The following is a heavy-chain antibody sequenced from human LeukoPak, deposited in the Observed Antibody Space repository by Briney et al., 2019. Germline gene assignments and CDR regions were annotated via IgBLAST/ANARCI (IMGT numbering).Heavy chain of an antibody. Sequence: PGGSLRLSCAASGFTFSSYGMHWVRQAPGEGLEWVAVISYDGSNKYYADSVKGRFTISRDNSKNTLYLQMNSLRAEDTAVYYCAKDLRYYDSSGYYYWGQGTLVTVSS. V-gene: IGHV3-30*18. CDR1: GFTFSSYG. J-gene: IGHJ4*02. CDR2: ISYDGSNK. D-gene: IGHD3-22*01. CDR3: AKDLRYYDSSGYYY.